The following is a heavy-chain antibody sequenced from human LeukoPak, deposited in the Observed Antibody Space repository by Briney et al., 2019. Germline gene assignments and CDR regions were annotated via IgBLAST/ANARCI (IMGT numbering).Heavy chain of an antibody. CDR3: ARLKVAAAGIWGRPEPAHAKYYFDY. D-gene: IGHD6-13*01. Sequence: SETLSLTCAVYGGSFSGYYWSWIRQPPGKGLEWIGEINHSGSTNYNPSLTSRVTISVDTSKNQFSLKLSSVTAADTAVYYCARLKVAAAGIWGRPEPAHAKYYFDYWGQGTLVTVSS. J-gene: IGHJ4*02. CDR2: INHSGST. CDR1: GGSFSGYY. V-gene: IGHV4-34*01.